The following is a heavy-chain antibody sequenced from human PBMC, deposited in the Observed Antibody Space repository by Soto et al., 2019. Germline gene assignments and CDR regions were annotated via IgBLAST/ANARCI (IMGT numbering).Heavy chain of an antibody. CDR2: IYPGDSDT. V-gene: IGHV5-51*01. CDR1: GYSFTSYW. J-gene: IGHJ6*02. Sequence: GESLKISCKGSGYSFTSYWIGWVRQMPGKGLEWMGIIYPGDSDTRYSPSFQGQVTISADKSISTAYLQWSSLKASDTAMYYCARLSGCSSTSCYSHMDVWGQGTTVTVSS. CDR3: ARLSGCSSTSCYSHMDV. D-gene: IGHD2-2*01.